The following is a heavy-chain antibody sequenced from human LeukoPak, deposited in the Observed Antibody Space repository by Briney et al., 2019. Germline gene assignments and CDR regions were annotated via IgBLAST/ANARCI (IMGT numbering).Heavy chain of an antibody. CDR1: GYTFTSYG. Sequence: ASVKVSCKASGYTFTSYGISWVRQAPGQGLEWMGWISAYNGNTNYAQKLQGRVTMTTDTSTSTAYMELRSLRSDDTAVYYCARGGVGYLRYSLNWFDPWGQGTLVTVSS. V-gene: IGHV1-18*01. CDR3: ARGGVGYLRYSLNWFDP. CDR2: ISAYNGNT. J-gene: IGHJ5*02. D-gene: IGHD3-9*01.